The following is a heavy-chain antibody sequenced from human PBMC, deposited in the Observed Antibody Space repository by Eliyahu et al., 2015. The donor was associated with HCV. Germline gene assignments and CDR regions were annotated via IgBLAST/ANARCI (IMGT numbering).Heavy chain of an antibody. Sequence: QVQLVESGGGLVKPGGSLRLSCAASGFTFSDYYMSWIRQAPGKGLEWVSYISSSSSYTNYADSVKGRFTISRDNAKNSLYLQMNSLRAEDTAVYYCARPKWELRGDYFDYWGQGTLVTVSS. CDR3: ARPKWELRGDYFDY. V-gene: IGHV3-11*06. CDR1: GFTFSDYY. J-gene: IGHJ4*02. D-gene: IGHD1-26*01. CDR2: ISSSSSYT.